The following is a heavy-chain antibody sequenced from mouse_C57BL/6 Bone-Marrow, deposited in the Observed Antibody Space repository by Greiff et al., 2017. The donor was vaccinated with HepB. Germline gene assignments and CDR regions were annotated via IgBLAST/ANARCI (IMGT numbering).Heavy chain of an antibody. Sequence: QVQLQQPGAELVKPGASVKMSCKASGYTFTSYWITWVKQRPGQGLEWIGDIYPGSGSTNYNEKFKSKATLTVDTSSSTAYMQLSSLTSEDSAVYYCASEVTPPYYAMDYWGQGTSVTVSS. CDR3: ASEVTPPYYAMDY. CDR2: IYPGSGST. J-gene: IGHJ4*01. CDR1: GYTFTSYW. V-gene: IGHV1-55*01. D-gene: IGHD2-2*01.